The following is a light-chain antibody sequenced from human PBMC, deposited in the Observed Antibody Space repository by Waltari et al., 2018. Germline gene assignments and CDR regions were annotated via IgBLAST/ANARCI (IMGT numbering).Light chain of an antibody. CDR1: QSVSSY. CDR2: DAA. Sequence: EIVLTQSPATLSLSPGERATLSCRASQSVSSYLAWYQQKPVQAPRLLIYDAANRATGIPARFSGSGSGTDFTLTISSLEPEDFAVYYCQQRSNWPPAITFGQGTRLEIK. V-gene: IGKV3-11*01. CDR3: QQRSNWPPAIT. J-gene: IGKJ5*01.